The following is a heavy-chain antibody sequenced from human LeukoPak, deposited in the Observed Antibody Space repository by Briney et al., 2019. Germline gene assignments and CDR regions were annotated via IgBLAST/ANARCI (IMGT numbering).Heavy chain of an antibody. D-gene: IGHD6-19*01. J-gene: IGHJ4*02. CDR3: AKDLLYSSGSRLLDY. CDR2: IWYDGSVK. CDR1: AFTFSSYG. Sequence: PGRSLRLSCAASAFTFSSYGMHWVRQAPGKGLEWVAVIWYDGSVKYYADSVKGRFTISRDNSKNTLYLQMNSLRVEDTAVYYCAKDLLYSSGSRLLDYWGQGTLVTVSS. V-gene: IGHV3-33*06.